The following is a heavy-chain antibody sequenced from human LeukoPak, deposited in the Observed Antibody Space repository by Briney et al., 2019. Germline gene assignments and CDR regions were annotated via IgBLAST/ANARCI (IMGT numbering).Heavy chain of an antibody. CDR1: GYTFTDYY. CDR3: ARTMVYHFSDY. V-gene: IGHV1-2*02. D-gene: IGHD3-3*01. Sequence: GASVKVSCKASGYTFTDYYIHWVRQAPGQGLEWMGWINPHSGCTNYAQKFQGRVTMTRDTSITTAYMELSRLRSDDTALYSCARTMVYHFSDYWGQGTLVTVSS. J-gene: IGHJ4*02. CDR2: INPHSGCT.